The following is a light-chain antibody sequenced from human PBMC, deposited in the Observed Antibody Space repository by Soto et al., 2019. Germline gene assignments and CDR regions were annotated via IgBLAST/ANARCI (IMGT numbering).Light chain of an antibody. CDR2: KAS. CDR1: QGVSSW. CDR3: QQDKNFLGT. J-gene: IGKJ1*01. Sequence: DIQMTQSPSTLSASVGDRVTFTCRASQGVSSWVARYQQKPGKAPNLLITKASSVESGDPSRYSGSRTGTEVTLTINSLQPDHFATYYCQQDKNFLGTFGQGTKVEIK. V-gene: IGKV1-5*03.